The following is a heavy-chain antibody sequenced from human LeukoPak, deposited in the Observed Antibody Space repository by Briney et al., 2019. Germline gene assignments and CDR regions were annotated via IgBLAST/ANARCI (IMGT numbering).Heavy chain of an antibody. V-gene: IGHV1-69*13. CDR3: ARTPSRLYYDSSGYYWAHDAFDI. CDR2: IIPIFGTA. Sequence: SVNVSCTASGGTFSSYAISWVRQAPGQGLEWMGGIIPIFGTANYAQKFQGRVTITADESTSTAYMELSSLRSEDTAVYYCARTPSRLYYDSSGYYWAHDAFDIWGQGTMVTVSS. J-gene: IGHJ3*02. D-gene: IGHD3-22*01. CDR1: GGTFSSYA.